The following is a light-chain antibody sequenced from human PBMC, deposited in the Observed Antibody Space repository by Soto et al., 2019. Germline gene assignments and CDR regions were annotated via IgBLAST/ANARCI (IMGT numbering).Light chain of an antibody. V-gene: IGKV3-20*01. CDR2: GAS. J-gene: IGKJ5*01. Sequence: DIVLTQSPGTLSLSPGERASLSCRASQSVTSNYLAWYQQKPGQAPRLLIYGASSRPTGIPDRFSGIGSGTDFTLTISGLEPEDFGVYYCQQYSVSITFGRGTRLEIK. CDR3: QQYSVSIT. CDR1: QSVTSNY.